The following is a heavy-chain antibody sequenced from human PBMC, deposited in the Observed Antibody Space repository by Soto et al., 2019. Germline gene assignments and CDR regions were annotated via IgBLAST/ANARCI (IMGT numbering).Heavy chain of an antibody. J-gene: IGHJ3*02. CDR3: AKEGSPGFGGAWYDAFDI. CDR2: ISGSDGST. V-gene: IGHV3-23*01. CDR1: GFTFSNYA. D-gene: IGHD6-19*01. Sequence: PGGSLRLSCAASGFTFSNYAMSWVRQAPGEGLEWVSTISGSDGSTYYADYVKGRFTISRDISKNTLYLQMNSLRAEDTAIYYCAKEGSPGFGGAWYDAFDIWGQGTLVTVSS.